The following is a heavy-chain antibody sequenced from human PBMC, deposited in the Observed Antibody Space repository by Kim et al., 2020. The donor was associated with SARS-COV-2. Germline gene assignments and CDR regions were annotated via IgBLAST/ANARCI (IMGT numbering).Heavy chain of an antibody. J-gene: IGHJ5*02. V-gene: IGHV3-30*01. CDR3: ARDRGYCSGGSYLNWFDP. Sequence: KGRFTISRDNSKNTLYLQMNSLRAEDTAVYYCARDRGYCSGGSYLNWFDPWGQGTLVTVSS. D-gene: IGHD2-15*01.